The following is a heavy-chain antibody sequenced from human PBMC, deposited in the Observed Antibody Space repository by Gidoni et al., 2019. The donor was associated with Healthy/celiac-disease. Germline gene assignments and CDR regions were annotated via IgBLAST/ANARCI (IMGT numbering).Heavy chain of an antibody. D-gene: IGHD4-17*01. J-gene: IGHJ4*02. CDR3: ARMGDYGDYFDY. CDR1: GFTFSSYW. V-gene: IGHV3-7*03. Sequence: EVQLVESGGGVVQPGGSLRLSCATAGFTFSSYWMSWVRQAPWKGLEWVANIKQDGSEKYYVDSVKGRFTISRDNAKNSLYLQMNSLRAEDTAVYYCARMGDYGDYFDYWGQGTLVTVSS. CDR2: IKQDGSEK.